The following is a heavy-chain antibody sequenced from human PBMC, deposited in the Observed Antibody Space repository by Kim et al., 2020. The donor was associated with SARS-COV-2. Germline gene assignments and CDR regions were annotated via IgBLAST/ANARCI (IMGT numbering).Heavy chain of an antibody. Sequence: AQKSQGRGTITADKSTSTAYMELSSLRSEDTAVYYCAREPRRAWNWFDPWGQGTLVTVSS. J-gene: IGHJ5*02. V-gene: IGHV1-69*04. CDR3: AREPRRAWNWFDP.